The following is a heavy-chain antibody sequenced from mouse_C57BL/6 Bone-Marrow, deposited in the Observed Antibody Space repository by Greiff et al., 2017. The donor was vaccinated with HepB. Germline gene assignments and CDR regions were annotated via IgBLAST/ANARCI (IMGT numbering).Heavy chain of an antibody. Sequence: DVKLVESGGGLVQPGGSLKLSCAASGFTFSDYYMYWVRQTPEKRLEWVAYISNGGGSTYYPDTVKGRFTISRDNAKNTLYLQMSRLKSEDTAMYYCARHNSDYYGSSYDYAMDYWGQGTSVTVSS. CDR2: ISNGGGST. CDR3: ARHNSDYYGSSYDYAMDY. CDR1: GFTFSDYY. D-gene: IGHD1-1*01. V-gene: IGHV5-12*01. J-gene: IGHJ4*01.